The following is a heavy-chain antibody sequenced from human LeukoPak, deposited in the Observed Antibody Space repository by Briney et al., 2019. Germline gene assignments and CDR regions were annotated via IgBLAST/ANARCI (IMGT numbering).Heavy chain of an antibody. CDR2: INHSGST. Sequence: SETLSLTCAVYGGSFSGYYWSWIRQPPGKGLEWIGEINHSGSTNYNPSLKSRVTISVDTSKNQLSLKLSSVTAADTAVYYCARVGSHGYFYYYYYMDVWGKGTTVTVSS. D-gene: IGHD5-18*01. V-gene: IGHV4-34*01. CDR3: ARVGSHGYFYYYYYMDV. J-gene: IGHJ6*03. CDR1: GGSFSGYY.